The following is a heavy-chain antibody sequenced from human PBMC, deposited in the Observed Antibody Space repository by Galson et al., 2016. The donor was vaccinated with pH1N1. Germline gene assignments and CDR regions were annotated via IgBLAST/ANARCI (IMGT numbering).Heavy chain of an antibody. CDR1: GFTFSKYA. D-gene: IGHD3-22*01. Sequence: SLRLSCAASGFTFSKYAMTWVRQAPGKGLEWVSGISGSGSNANYADSVKGRFTIFRDNSKDALSLQMNPLRAEDTAVYYCAKGYYRDSSGYSISDSWGQGTLVAVSS. V-gene: IGHV3-23*01. CDR3: AKGYYRDSSGYSISDS. CDR2: ISGSGSNA. J-gene: IGHJ4*02.